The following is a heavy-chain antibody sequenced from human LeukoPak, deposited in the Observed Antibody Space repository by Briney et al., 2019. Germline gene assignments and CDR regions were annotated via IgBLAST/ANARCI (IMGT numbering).Heavy chain of an antibody. Sequence: ASVKVSCKASGYTFTSYYMHWVRQAPGQGLEWMGIINPSGGSTSYAQKFQGRVTMTRDTSTSTVYMELSSLRSEDTALYYCARRYDSSGYYSSGAFDIWGQGTMVTVSS. CDR2: INPSGGST. V-gene: IGHV1-46*01. J-gene: IGHJ3*02. CDR3: ARRYDSSGYYSSGAFDI. D-gene: IGHD3-22*01. CDR1: GYTFTSYY.